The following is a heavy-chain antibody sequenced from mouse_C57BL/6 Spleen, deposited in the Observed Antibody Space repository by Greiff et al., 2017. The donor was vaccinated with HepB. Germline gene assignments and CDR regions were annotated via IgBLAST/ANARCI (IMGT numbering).Heavy chain of an antibody. CDR1: GFTFSDYG. V-gene: IGHV5-17*01. Sequence: EVKLVESGGGLVKPGGSLKLSCAASGFTFSDYGMHWVRQAPEKGLEWVAYISSGSSTIYYADTVKGRFTIYRDNAKNTMVLQMTSLRFEDTAMYDCARLVMDYWGQGTSVTVSS. CDR3: ARLVMDY. J-gene: IGHJ4*01. CDR2: ISSGSSTI.